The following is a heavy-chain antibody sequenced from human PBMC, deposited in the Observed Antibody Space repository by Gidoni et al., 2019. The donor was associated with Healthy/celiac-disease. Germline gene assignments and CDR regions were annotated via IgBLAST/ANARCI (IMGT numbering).Heavy chain of an antibody. V-gene: IGHV1-69*01. CDR1: GGTFSSYA. D-gene: IGHD6-6*01. CDR3: ARDGAEYSSSLHYYYYYGMDV. J-gene: IGHJ6*02. CDR2: LIPIFGTA. Sequence: QVQLVQSGAEVKKPGSSVKVSCKASGGTFSSYAISWVRQAPGQGLEWMGGLIPIFGTANYAQKFQGRVTITADESTSTAYMELSSLRSEDTAVYYCARDGAEYSSSLHYYYYYGMDVWGQGTTVTVSS.